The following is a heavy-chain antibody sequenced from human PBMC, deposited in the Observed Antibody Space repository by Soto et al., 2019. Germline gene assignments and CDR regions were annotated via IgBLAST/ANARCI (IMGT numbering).Heavy chain of an antibody. J-gene: IGHJ6*02. CDR2: IWYDGSNK. V-gene: IGHV3-33*01. Sequence: GGSLRLSCAASGFTFSSYGMHWVRQAPGKGLEWVAVIWYDGSNKYYADSVKGRFTISRDNSKNTLYLQMNSLRAEDTAVYYCAREIEQQLVYVPFYYYYGMDVWGQGTTVTVSS. D-gene: IGHD6-13*01. CDR3: AREIEQQLVYVPFYYYYGMDV. CDR1: GFTFSSYG.